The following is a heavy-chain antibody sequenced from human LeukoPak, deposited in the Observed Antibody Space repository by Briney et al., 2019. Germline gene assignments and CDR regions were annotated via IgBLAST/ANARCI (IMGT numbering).Heavy chain of an antibody. CDR1: GYTFTSYD. V-gene: IGHV1-8*01. J-gene: IGHJ6*02. D-gene: IGHD3-10*01. CDR3: ARGFYGSGLAGYYYGMDV. Sequence: ASVKVSCKASGYTFTSYDINWVRQATGQGLEWMGWMNPNSGNTGYAQKFQGRVTMTRNTSISTAYMELSSLRSEDTAVYYCARGFYGSGLAGYYYGMDVWGQGTTVTVSS. CDR2: MNPNSGNT.